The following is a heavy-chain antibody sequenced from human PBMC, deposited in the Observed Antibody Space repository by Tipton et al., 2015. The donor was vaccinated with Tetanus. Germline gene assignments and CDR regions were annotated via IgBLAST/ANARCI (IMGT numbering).Heavy chain of an antibody. CDR2: TFYSGST. CDR1: GGSISSSRYY. D-gene: IGHD5-12*01. CDR3: ARGYSAYDY. Sequence: TLSLTCTVSGGSISSSRYYWGWIRQPPGKGLEWIGYTFYSGSTYYNPSLMSRIVISMDMSQNQFSLKLNSVTAADTGVYYCARGYSAYDYWGQGTPVTVSS. V-gene: IGHV4-31*03. J-gene: IGHJ4*02.